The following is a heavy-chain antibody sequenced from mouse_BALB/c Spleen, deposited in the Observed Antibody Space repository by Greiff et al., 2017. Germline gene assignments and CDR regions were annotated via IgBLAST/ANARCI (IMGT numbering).Heavy chain of an antibody. D-gene: IGHD2-4*01. J-gene: IGHJ2*01. CDR2: IYPGDGDT. CDR1: GYTFTSYW. CDR3: AKGGDYDYPDY. Sequence: VQLQQSGAELARPGASVKLSCKASGYTFTSYWMQWVKQRPGQGLEWIGAIYPGDGDTRYTQKFKGKATLTADKSSSTAYMQLSSLASEDSAVYYCAKGGDYDYPDYWGQGTTLTVSS. V-gene: IGHV1-87*01.